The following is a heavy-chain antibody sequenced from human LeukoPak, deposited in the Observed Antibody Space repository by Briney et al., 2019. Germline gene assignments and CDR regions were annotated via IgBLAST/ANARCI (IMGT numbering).Heavy chain of an antibody. Sequence: SETPSLTCAVYGGSFSGFYWSWIRQPPGKGLEWFGEINHSGSTNYNPSLKSRVTISVDTSKNQFSLKLSSVTAADTAVYYCARVGVLDTAMPIYYFDYWGQGTLVTVSS. CDR1: GGSFSGFY. V-gene: IGHV4-34*01. D-gene: IGHD5-18*01. J-gene: IGHJ4*02. CDR3: ARVGVLDTAMPIYYFDY. CDR2: INHSGST.